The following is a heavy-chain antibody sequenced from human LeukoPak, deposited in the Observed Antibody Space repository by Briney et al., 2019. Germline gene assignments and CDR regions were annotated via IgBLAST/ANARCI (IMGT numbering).Heavy chain of an antibody. CDR1: GFTFSSYA. CDR2: ISGSGGST. CDR3: AKDSYGGNRHDAFDI. V-gene: IGHV3-23*01. Sequence: GGSLRLSCAASGFTFSSYAMSWVRQAPGKGLEWVSAISGSGGSTYYAGSVKGRFTISRDNSKNTPYLQMNSLRAEDTAVYYCAKDSYGGNRHDAFDIWGQGTMVTVSS. J-gene: IGHJ3*02. D-gene: IGHD4-23*01.